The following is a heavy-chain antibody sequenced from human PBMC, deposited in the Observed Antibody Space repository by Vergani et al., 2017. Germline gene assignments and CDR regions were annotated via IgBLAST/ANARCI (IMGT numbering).Heavy chain of an antibody. J-gene: IGHJ3*02. CDR2: ISGSGSST. CDR1: GFTFSSDA. CDR3: ANAGWAAGGAFDI. V-gene: IGHV3-23*01. D-gene: IGHD6-13*01. Sequence: EVQLLESGGGLVQPGGSLRLSCAASGFTFSSDAMSWVRQAPGKGLEWVSAISGSGSSTYYVDSVKGRFTSSRDKSKNTLYLQMNSLRAEDTAVYYCANAGWAAGGAFDIWGQGTMVTVSS.